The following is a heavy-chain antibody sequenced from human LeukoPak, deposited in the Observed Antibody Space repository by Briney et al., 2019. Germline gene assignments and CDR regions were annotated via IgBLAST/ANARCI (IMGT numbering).Heavy chain of an antibody. J-gene: IGHJ3*02. D-gene: IGHD3-22*01. CDR1: GYPISSGYY. V-gene: IGHV4-38-2*02. CDR2: IYHSGST. Sequence: SETLSLTCTVSGYPISSGYYWGWIRQPPGKGLEWIGSIYHSGSTYYNPSLKSRVTISVDTSKNQFSLKLSSVTAADTAVYYCARGPLIRGHYYYDSSGYRLSAFDIWGQGTMVTVSS. CDR3: ARGPLIRGHYYYDSSGYRLSAFDI.